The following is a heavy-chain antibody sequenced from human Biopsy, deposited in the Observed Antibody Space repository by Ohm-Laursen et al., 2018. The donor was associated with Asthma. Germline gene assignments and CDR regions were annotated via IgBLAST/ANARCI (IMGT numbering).Heavy chain of an antibody. CDR2: ISRANPWTDSTI. CDR1: GFSFSDYA. D-gene: IGHD3-3*01. Sequence: SLRLSCTATGFSFSDYAMSWVRQAPGKGLEWVAYISRANPWTDSTIYYADSVKGRFTISRDNAKDLLYLQMNSLRAEDTAVYFCAREGNGWSGYVTGDHWGQGSLVTVSS. CDR3: AREGNGWSGYVTGDH. V-gene: IGHV3-11*01. J-gene: IGHJ5*02.